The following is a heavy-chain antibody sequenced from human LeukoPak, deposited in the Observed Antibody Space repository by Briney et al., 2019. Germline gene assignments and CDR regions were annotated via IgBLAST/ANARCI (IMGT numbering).Heavy chain of an antibody. D-gene: IGHD3-10*01. CDR1: GFTFSSYD. J-gene: IGHJ4*02. V-gene: IGHV3-13*01. CDR2: IGTAGDT. Sequence: PGGSLRLSCAASGFTFSSYDMHWVRHATGKGLEWVSAIGTAGDTYYPGSVKGRFTISRENAKNSLYLQMNSLRAGDTAVYYCARASPDYGSGPSDYWGQGTLVTVSS. CDR3: ARASPDYGSGPSDY.